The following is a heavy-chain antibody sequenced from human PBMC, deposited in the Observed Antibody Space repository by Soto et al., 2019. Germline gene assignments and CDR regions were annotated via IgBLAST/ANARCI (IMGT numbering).Heavy chain of an antibody. Sequence: SVKVSCKASGGTFSSYAISWVRQAPGQGLEWMGGIIPIFGTANYAQKFQGRVTITADESTSTAYMELSSLRSEDTAVYYCARDSSIAVAGTPYYYYGMDVWGQGTTVTVSS. V-gene: IGHV1-69*13. CDR1: GGTFSSYA. D-gene: IGHD6-19*01. CDR2: IIPIFGTA. CDR3: ARDSSIAVAGTPYYYYGMDV. J-gene: IGHJ6*02.